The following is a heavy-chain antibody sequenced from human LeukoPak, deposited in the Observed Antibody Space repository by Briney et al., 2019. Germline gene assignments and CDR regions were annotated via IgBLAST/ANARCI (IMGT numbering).Heavy chain of an antibody. Sequence: GGSLRLSCAASGFTFSPYWMTWVRQAPGKGLEWVANIKQDGSEEYYVDSVKGRFTISRDNAKKSLFPQMNSLRVEDTAVYFCARGRITVTGAIHYYMDVWGNGTTVIVSS. D-gene: IGHD1-1*01. CDR1: GFTFSPYW. CDR2: IKQDGSEE. J-gene: IGHJ6*03. V-gene: IGHV3-7*03. CDR3: ARGRITVTGAIHYYMDV.